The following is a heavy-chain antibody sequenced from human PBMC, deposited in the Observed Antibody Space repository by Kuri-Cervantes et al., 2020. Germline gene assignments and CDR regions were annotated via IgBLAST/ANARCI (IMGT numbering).Heavy chain of an antibody. CDR1: GGSISSSSYY. D-gene: IGHD5-24*01. V-gene: IGHV4-39*01. CDR3: ARAVEMATINTGFDY. CDR2: IYYSGST. Sequence: GSLRLSCTVSGGSISSSSYYWGWIRQPPGKGLEWIGSIYYSGSTYYNPPLKSRVTISVDTSKNQFSLKLSSVTAADTAVYYCARAVEMATINTGFDYWGQGTLVTVSS. J-gene: IGHJ4*02.